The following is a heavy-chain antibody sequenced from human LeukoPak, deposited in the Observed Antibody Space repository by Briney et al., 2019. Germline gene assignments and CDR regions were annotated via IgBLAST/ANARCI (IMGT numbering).Heavy chain of an antibody. Sequence: GMSLRLSCAASGFAFSSYAMHWVRQAPGKGLEWVAVISYDGSNKYYADSVKGRFTISRDNSKNTLYLQMNSLRAEDTAVYYCAKGLLPGYWGQGTLVTVSS. J-gene: IGHJ4*02. CDR1: GFAFSSYA. CDR2: ISYDGSNK. V-gene: IGHV3-30-3*01. CDR3: AKGLLPGY. D-gene: IGHD2-15*01.